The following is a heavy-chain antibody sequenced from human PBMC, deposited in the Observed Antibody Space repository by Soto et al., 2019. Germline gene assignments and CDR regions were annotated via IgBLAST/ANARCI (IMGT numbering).Heavy chain of an antibody. J-gene: IGHJ6*02. D-gene: IGHD5-18*01. Sequence: ASVKVSCKASGGTFSSYAISWVRQAPGQGLEWMGGIIPIFGTANYAQKFQGRVTITADESTSTAYMELSSLRSEDTAVYYCARGWGAAMAVYYYYYGMDVWGQGTTVTVSS. CDR3: ARGWGAAMAVYYYYYGMDV. CDR1: GGTFSSYA. V-gene: IGHV1-69*13. CDR2: IIPIFGTA.